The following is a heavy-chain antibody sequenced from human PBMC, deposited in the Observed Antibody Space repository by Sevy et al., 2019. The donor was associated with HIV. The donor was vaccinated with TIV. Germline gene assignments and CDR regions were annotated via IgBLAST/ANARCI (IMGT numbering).Heavy chain of an antibody. Sequence: ASVKVSCKASGYTFTSYGISWVRQAPGQGLEWMGWISAYNGNTNYAQKLQGRVTMTTDTSTSTAYMELRSLRSDDTAVYYCAGDRVGATRSDDAYDIWGQGTMVTVSS. CDR2: ISAYNGNT. CDR3: AGDRVGATRSDDAYDI. CDR1: GYTFTSYG. J-gene: IGHJ3*02. V-gene: IGHV1-18*01. D-gene: IGHD1-26*01.